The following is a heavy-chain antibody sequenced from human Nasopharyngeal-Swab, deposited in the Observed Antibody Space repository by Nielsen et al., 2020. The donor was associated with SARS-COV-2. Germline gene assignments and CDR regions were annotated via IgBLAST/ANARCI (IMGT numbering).Heavy chain of an antibody. J-gene: IGHJ6*02. CDR1: GFTFSSYG. V-gene: IGHV3-33*01. CDR2: IWYDGSNK. Sequence: GGSLRLSCAASGFTFSSYGMHWVRQAPGKGLEWVAVIWYDGSNKCYADSVKGRFTISRDNSKNTLYLQMNSLRAEDTAVYYCARDEAVAQLSYYGMDVWGQGTTVTVSS. CDR3: ARDEAVAQLSYYGMDV. D-gene: IGHD6-19*01.